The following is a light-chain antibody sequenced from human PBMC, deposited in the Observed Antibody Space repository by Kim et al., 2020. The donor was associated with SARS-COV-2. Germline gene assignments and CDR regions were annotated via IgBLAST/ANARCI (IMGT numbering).Light chain of an antibody. CDR2: AAS. V-gene: IGKV1-16*02. Sequence: ASVGDRVTITCRASQDISNHLTWFQQKPGEAPKSLIYAASSLQSGVPSKFSGGGSGTDFTLTISSLQPEDFATYYCQQYHNYPLTFGGGTKVDIK. CDR3: QQYHNYPLT. CDR1: QDISNH. J-gene: IGKJ4*01.